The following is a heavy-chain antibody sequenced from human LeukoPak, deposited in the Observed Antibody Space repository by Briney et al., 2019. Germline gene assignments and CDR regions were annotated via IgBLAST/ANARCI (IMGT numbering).Heavy chain of an antibody. V-gene: IGHV1-18*01. CDR2: ISAYNGNT. J-gene: IGHJ4*02. CDR1: GYTFTSYG. Sequence: ASVKVSCKASGYTFTSYGISWVRQAPGQGLEWMGWISAYNGNTNYAQKLQGRVTVTTDTSTSTAYMELRSLRSEDTAVYYCARAQNISSSPFDYWGQGTLVTVSS. D-gene: IGHD6-13*01. CDR3: ARAQNISSSPFDY.